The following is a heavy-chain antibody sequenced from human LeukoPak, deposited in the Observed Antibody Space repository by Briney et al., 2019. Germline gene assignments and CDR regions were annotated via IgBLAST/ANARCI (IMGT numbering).Heavy chain of an antibody. CDR1: GGSFSGYY. Sequence: SETLSLTCAVYGGSFSGYYWSWIRQPPGKGLEWIGEINHSGSTNYNPSLKSRVTISVDTSKNQFSLKLSSVTAADTAVYYCARDYGDYGDYFDYWGQGTLVTVSS. CDR2: INHSGST. D-gene: IGHD4-17*01. CDR3: ARDYGDYGDYFDY. J-gene: IGHJ4*02. V-gene: IGHV4-34*01.